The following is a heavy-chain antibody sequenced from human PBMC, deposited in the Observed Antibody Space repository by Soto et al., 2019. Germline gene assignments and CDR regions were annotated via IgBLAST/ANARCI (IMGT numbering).Heavy chain of an antibody. Sequence: SETLSLTCTVSGGSISSSSYYWGWIRQPPGKGLEWIGSIYYSGSTYYNPSLKSRVTISVDTSKNQFSLKLSSVTAADTAVYSCARPLRYFDWLLFADWGKGTLVT. J-gene: IGHJ4*02. CDR1: GGSISSSSYY. CDR2: IYYSGST. V-gene: IGHV4-39*01. CDR3: ARPLRYFDWLLFAD. D-gene: IGHD3-9*01.